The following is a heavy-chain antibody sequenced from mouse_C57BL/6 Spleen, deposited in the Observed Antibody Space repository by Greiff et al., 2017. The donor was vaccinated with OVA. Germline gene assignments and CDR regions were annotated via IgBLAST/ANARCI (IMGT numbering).Heavy chain of an antibody. CDR1: GYTFTGYW. D-gene: IGHD2-12*01. CDR2: ILPGSGST. Sequence: VKLQESGAELMKPGASVKLSCKASGYTFTGYWIEWVKQRPGHGLEWIGEILPGSGSTNYNEKFKGKATFTADTSSNTAYMQLISLTAEDSAIYYCASGSYFDYWGQGTLVTVSA. V-gene: IGHV1-9*01. CDR3: ASGSYFDY. J-gene: IGHJ3*01.